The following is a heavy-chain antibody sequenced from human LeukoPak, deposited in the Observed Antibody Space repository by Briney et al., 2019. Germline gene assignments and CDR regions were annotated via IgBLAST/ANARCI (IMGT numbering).Heavy chain of an antibody. Sequence: SETLSLTCTVSGGSISSYYWSWIRQPPGKGLEWIGYIYYSGSTNYNPSLKGRVTISVDTSKNQFSLKLSSVTAADTAVYYCARFSSWQNWFDPWGQGTLVTVSS. CDR1: GGSISSYY. V-gene: IGHV4-59*01. CDR3: ARFSSWQNWFDP. CDR2: IYYSGST. D-gene: IGHD6-13*01. J-gene: IGHJ5*02.